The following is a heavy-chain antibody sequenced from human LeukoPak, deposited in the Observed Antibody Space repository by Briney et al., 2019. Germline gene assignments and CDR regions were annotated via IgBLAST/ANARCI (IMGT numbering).Heavy chain of an antibody. CDR2: IYYSGST. V-gene: IGHV4-59*01. J-gene: IGHJ4*02. Sequence: SETLSLTCTVSGGSISSYYWSWIRQPPGKGLEWIGYIYYSGSTNYNPSLESRVTISFDTSRNYFSLKLSSVTAADTAVYYCARGGDYAVPDFDYWGQGTLVTVSS. CDR3: ARGGDYAVPDFDY. CDR1: GGSISSYY. D-gene: IGHD4-17*01.